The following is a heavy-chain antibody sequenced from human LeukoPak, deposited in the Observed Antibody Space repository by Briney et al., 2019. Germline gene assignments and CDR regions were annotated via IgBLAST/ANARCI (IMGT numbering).Heavy chain of an antibody. CDR3: AREGYDSSGYYLDY. CDR1: GFTFSSYA. V-gene: IGHV3-30*04. Sequence: GGSLRLSCAASGFTFSSYAMHWVRQAPGKGLEWVAVISYDGSNKYYADSVKGRFTISRDNSKNTLYLQMNSLRAEDTAVYYCAREGYDSSGYYLDYWGQGTLVTVSS. CDR2: ISYDGSNK. J-gene: IGHJ4*02. D-gene: IGHD3-22*01.